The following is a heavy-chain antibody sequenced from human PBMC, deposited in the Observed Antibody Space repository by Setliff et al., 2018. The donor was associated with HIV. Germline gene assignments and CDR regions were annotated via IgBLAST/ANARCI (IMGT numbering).Heavy chain of an antibody. V-gene: IGHV4-38-2*01. D-gene: IGHD3-22*01. J-gene: IGHJ4*02. CDR2: IYHSGTT. CDR1: GYSISSGYY. CDR3: ARRDSGGYYSLDY. Sequence: SETLSLTCAVSGYSISSGYYWGWIRQPPGKGLEWVGSIYHSGTTYYNPSLKSRVTISVDTSKNQFSLKLSPVTAADTAVYYCARRDSGGYYSLDYWGQGTLVTVSS.